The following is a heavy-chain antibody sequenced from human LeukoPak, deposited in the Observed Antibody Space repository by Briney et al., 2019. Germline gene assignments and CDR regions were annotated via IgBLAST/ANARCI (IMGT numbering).Heavy chain of an antibody. CDR1: GFTFSGFW. D-gene: IGHD3-10*01. J-gene: IGHJ4*02. CDR2: INSDGRNT. Sequence: GGSLRLSCAASGFTFSGFWMHWVRQTPGKGLVWVSRINSDGRNTDYADSVTGRFTISRDNAKNTLYLQMTSLTAEDTAVYYCAGDNNGSIDHWGQGTLVTVSS. V-gene: IGHV3-74*01. CDR3: AGDNNGSIDH.